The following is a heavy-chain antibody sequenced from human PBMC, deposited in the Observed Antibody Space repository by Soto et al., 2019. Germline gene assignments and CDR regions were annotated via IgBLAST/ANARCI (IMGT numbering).Heavy chain of an antibody. CDR3: ARMALELVYYGMDV. CDR2: INPNSGAT. D-gene: IGHD1-7*01. V-gene: IGHV1-2*04. Sequence: GASVKVSCKASGYTFTGYYMHWVRQAPGQGLEWMGWINPNSGATNYAQKFQGWVTMTRDTSISTAYMELSRLRSDDTAVYYCARMALELVYYGMDVWGQGTTVTVSS. CDR1: GYTFTGYY. J-gene: IGHJ6*02.